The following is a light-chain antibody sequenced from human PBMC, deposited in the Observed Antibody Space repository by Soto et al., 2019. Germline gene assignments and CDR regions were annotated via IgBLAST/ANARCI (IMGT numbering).Light chain of an antibody. J-gene: IGKJ2*01. V-gene: IGKV3-15*01. Sequence: EIVMTQSPATLSVSPGERATLSCRASQSVYSNLAWYQQKPGQAPRLLISGASTRATGIPARFSGSGSGTEFTLPIRSLQSEDLAVYYGHLYNSWPSYTFGQWNKRQI. CDR2: GAS. CDR3: HLYNSWPSYT. CDR1: QSVYSN.